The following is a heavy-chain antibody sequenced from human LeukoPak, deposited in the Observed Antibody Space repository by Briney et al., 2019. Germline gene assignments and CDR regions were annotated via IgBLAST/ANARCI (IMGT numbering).Heavy chain of an antibody. CDR2: IYYSGST. V-gene: IGHV4-31*03. Sequence: SETLSLTCTVSGGSISSGGYYWSWIRQHPGKGLEWIGYIYYSGSTYYNPSLKSRVTISVDTSKNQFSLKLSSVTAADPAVYYCARVDSSGWYGWFDPWGQGTLVTVSS. D-gene: IGHD6-19*01. J-gene: IGHJ5*02. CDR3: ARVDSSGWYGWFDP. CDR1: GGSISSGGYY.